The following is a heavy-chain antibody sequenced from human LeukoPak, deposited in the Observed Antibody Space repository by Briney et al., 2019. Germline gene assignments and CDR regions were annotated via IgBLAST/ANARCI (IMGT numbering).Heavy chain of an antibody. CDR1: GFTLRNYA. Sequence: GGSLRLSCAASGFTLRNYAMGWVRQAPGKGLEWVSAISGSGTITYYADSVKGRFTISRDNSKNTLYLQMSSLRGDDTAIYHCAKDPNHYYDTSAYSFDYWGQGTLVTVSS. D-gene: IGHD3-22*01. V-gene: IGHV3-23*01. J-gene: IGHJ4*02. CDR3: AKDPNHYYDTSAYSFDY. CDR2: ISGSGTIT.